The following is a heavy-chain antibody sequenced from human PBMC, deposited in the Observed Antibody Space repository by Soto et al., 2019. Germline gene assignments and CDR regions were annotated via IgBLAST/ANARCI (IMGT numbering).Heavy chain of an antibody. V-gene: IGHV3-30*18. D-gene: IGHD3-22*01. CDR1: GFTFPSSG. CDR3: SKDQRENTYYYDSSGYYPGDYGMDV. J-gene: IGHJ6*02. Sequence: GGSLRLSCAAPGFTFPSSGMHWVRQAPGKGLEWVAVISYDGSNKYYADSVKGRFTISRDNSKNTLYLQMNSLRAEDTAVYFCSKDQRENTYYYDSSGYYPGDYGMDVWGQGT. CDR2: ISYDGSNK.